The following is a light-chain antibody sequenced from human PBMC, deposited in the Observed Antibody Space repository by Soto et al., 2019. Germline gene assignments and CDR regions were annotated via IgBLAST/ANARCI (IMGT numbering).Light chain of an antibody. Sequence: QSALTQPASVSGSPGQSITISCTGTSSDVGGYNYVSWYQQHPGKAPKLIIFDVTNRHSGVSYRFSGSKSGNTASLTISGLQAEDEADYYCNSYTSSNTRVFGGGTQLTVL. CDR1: SSDVGGYNY. CDR2: DVT. V-gene: IGLV2-14*03. J-gene: IGLJ3*02. CDR3: NSYTSSNTRV.